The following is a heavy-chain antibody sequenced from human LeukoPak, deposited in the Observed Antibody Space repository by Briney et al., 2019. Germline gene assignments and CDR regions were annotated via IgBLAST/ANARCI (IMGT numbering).Heavy chain of an antibody. J-gene: IGHJ4*02. CDR2: IIPIFGTA. CDR3: ARVPATGMEQTYYFDY. V-gene: IGHV1-69*05. D-gene: IGHD1-1*01. CDR1: GYSLTELS. Sequence: ASVKVSCKVSGYSLTELSMHWVRQAPGEGLEWLGGIIPIFGTANYAQKFQGRVTITTDESTSTAYMELSSLRSEDTAVYYCARVPATGMEQTYYFDYWGQGTLVTVSS.